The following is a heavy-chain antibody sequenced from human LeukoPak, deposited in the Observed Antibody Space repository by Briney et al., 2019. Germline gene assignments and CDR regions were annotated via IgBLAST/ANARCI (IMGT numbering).Heavy chain of an antibody. J-gene: IGHJ3*01. CDR3: ARSSYSSSSSV. CDR1: GFTFSGFW. D-gene: IGHD6-6*01. V-gene: IGHV3-7*03. CDR2: VNSDGSEG. Sequence: GGSLRLSCAVSGFTFSGFWMSWSRQAPGKGLEWVASVNSDGSEGYYADVVKGRFTISRDNAKNSLYLQINSLRAEDTAVYYCARSSYSSSSSVWGQGTMVTVPS.